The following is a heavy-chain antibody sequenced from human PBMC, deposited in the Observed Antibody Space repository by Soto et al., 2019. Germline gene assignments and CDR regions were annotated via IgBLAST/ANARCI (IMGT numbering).Heavy chain of an antibody. CDR1: GYTFISYA. D-gene: IGHD3-10*01. V-gene: IGHV1-3*01. J-gene: IGHJ3*02. CDR2: INAGNGNT. CDR3: ARDIGGMDI. Sequence: QVQLVQSGAEVKKPGASVKVSCKASGYTFISYAMHWVRQAPGQRLEWMGWINAGNGNTKYSQQFQGRVTITRDTSASTAYMELSSLRSEDTALYYCARDIGGMDIWGQGTKVTVSS.